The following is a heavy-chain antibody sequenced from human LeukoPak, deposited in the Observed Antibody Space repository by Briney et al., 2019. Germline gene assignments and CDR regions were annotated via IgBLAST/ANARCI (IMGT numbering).Heavy chain of an antibody. V-gene: IGHV3-48*04. CDR2: IISGSGTI. D-gene: IGHD1-26*01. CDR1: GFTFIAYG. J-gene: IGHJ4*02. Sequence: GSLRLSCAASGFTFIAYGMSWFRQPPGKGREWVSYIISGSGTINFAASVKGRFTISRDNARNSLYLQMNSLRAEDTAVYYCARVHAGSHAATLWGERTLVTLPS. CDR3: ARVHAGSHAATL.